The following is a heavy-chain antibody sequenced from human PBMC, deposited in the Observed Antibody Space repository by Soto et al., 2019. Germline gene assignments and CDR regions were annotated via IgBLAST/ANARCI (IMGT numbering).Heavy chain of an antibody. V-gene: IGHV3-21*01. Sequence: GGSLRLSCAASGFTFRSFTMNWVRQAPGKGLEWVSTISSNSAYIYYADALRGRFTISRDNAKNSLHLQMNSLRAEDTAVYYCTRDASRDSSARGWFDPWGPGTLVTV. CDR3: TRDASRDSSARGWFDP. CDR1: GFTFRSFT. D-gene: IGHD6-13*01. CDR2: ISSNSAYI. J-gene: IGHJ5*02.